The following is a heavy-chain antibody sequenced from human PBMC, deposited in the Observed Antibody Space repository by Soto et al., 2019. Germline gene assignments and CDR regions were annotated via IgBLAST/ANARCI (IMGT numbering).Heavy chain of an antibody. CDR3: ARGVTVVVTAWFDP. D-gene: IGHD3-22*01. J-gene: IGHJ5*02. CDR2: ISSRGCK. CDR1: GVSFSNYY. Sequence: WGSLSLSCTVSGVSFSNYYMNWIRQPAGKRLEWVAGISSRGCKYYYPSPKSRVTISRDTSKNQVSLNLTTVRAEDTAVYYCARGVTVVVTAWFDPWGQGTLVTVSS. V-gene: IGHV4-4*07.